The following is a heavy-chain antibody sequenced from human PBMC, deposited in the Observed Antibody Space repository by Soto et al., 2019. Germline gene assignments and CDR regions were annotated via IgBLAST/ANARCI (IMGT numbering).Heavy chain of an antibody. V-gene: IGHV1-46*01. Sequence: ASVEVSCKASGYTFTSCYIHWVRQAPGQGLEWMGIINPSGGSTSYAQKFQGRVTMTRDTSTSTVYMELSSLRSEDTAVYYCARIYYATGLQYFQHWGQGTLVTVSS. CDR2: INPSGGST. CDR3: ARIYYATGLQYFQH. J-gene: IGHJ1*01. D-gene: IGHD3-10*01. CDR1: GYTFTSCY.